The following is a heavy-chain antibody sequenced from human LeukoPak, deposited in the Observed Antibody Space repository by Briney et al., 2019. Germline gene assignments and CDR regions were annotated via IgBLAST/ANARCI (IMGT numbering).Heavy chain of an antibody. J-gene: IGHJ4*02. V-gene: IGHV5-51*01. CDR2: YPGDSDT. CDR3: ARSRGYSGYGPHDY. D-gene: IGHD5-12*01. Sequence: YPGDSDTRYSPSFQGQVTISADKSISTAYLQWSSLKASDTAMYYCARSRGYSGYGPHDYWGQGTLVTVSS.